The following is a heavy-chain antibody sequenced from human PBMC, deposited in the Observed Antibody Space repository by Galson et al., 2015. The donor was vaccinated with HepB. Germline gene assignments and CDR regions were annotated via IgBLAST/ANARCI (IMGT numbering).Heavy chain of an antibody. V-gene: IGHV3-48*02. CDR3: ARDRAWAFDI. CDR2: ISNDDI. J-gene: IGHJ3*02. CDR1: GFTFRIYS. Sequence: SPRLSCAASGFTFRIYSMNWVRQAPGKGMEWVSYISNDDIYYADSVRGRFTISRDNAKNSLYLQMNSLRDEDTAVYYCARDRAWAFDIWGQGTMVTVFS. D-gene: IGHD3-10*01.